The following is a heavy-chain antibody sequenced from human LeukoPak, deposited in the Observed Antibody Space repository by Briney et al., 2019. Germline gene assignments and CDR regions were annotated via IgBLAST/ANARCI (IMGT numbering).Heavy chain of an antibody. J-gene: IGHJ3*02. CDR1: GFTVSSSY. CDR3: ARDDPSDYYDSSGYGAFDI. Sequence: PGGSLRLSCEASGFTVSSSYMNWVRQAPGKGLEWVSVIYSGGSTYYADSVRGRFTISRDNSKNTLYLQMNSLRAEDAAVYYCARDDPSDYYDSSGYGAFDIWGQGTMVTVSS. CDR2: IYSGGST. D-gene: IGHD3-22*01. V-gene: IGHV3-66*01.